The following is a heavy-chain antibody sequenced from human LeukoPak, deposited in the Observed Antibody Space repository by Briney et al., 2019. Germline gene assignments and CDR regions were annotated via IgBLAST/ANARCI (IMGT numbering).Heavy chain of an antibody. D-gene: IGHD5-18*01. Sequence: GGPLRLSCAASGFTFSTSAMHWVRQAPGKGLEWVAFIKFDGSNKYYADSVKGRFTISRDNSKNTLYLQMNTLRAEDTAVYYCAGGYSFGFASWGQGTLVAVSP. CDR2: IKFDGSNK. J-gene: IGHJ4*02. CDR1: GFTFSTSA. CDR3: AGGYSFGFAS. V-gene: IGHV3-30*02.